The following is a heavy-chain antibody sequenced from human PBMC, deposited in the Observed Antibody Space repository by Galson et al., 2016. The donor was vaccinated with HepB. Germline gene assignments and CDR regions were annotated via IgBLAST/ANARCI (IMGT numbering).Heavy chain of an antibody. D-gene: IGHD2-15*01. J-gene: IGHJ6*03. CDR3: ARRSGVAATDYYYYYMDV. Sequence: QSGAEVKKPGESLRISCKGSGYSFTNYWITWVRQMPGKGLEWMGTIDPSDSYTNYSPSFHGHLTISADKSISTAYLQWSSLKASDAAMYYCARRSGVAATDYYYYYMDVWGKGTTVTVSS. V-gene: IGHV5-10-1*01. CDR2: IDPSDSYT. CDR1: GYSFTNYW.